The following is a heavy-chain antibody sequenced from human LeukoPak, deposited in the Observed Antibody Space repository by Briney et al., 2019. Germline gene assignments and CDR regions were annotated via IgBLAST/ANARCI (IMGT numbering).Heavy chain of an antibody. J-gene: IGHJ4*02. V-gene: IGHV3-53*01. CDR1: GFTVSGNY. Sequence: GGSLRLSCAASGFTVSGNYMSWVRQAPGKGLEWVSVIYSGDNTYYADSVKGRFTTSRDNSKNTLYLQMSSLRAEDTAVYYCVRESSGSYFAYWGQGTLVTVSS. D-gene: IGHD3-10*01. CDR2: IYSGDNT. CDR3: VRESSGSYFAY.